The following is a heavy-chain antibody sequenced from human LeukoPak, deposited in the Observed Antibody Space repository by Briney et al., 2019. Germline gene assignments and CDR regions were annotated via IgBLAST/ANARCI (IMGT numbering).Heavy chain of an antibody. CDR3: ARDRYCSTTSCSWYGMDV. D-gene: IGHD2-2*01. V-gene: IGHV3-53*01. J-gene: IGHJ6*02. CDR2: IYSGGGT. Sequence: GGSLRLSCAASGFTVSSNYMSWVRQAPGKGLEWVSVIYSGGGTDYADSVKGRFTISRDNSKNTLYLQMNSLRAEDTAVYYCARDRYCSTTSCSWYGMDVWGQGTTVTVSS. CDR1: GFTVSSNY.